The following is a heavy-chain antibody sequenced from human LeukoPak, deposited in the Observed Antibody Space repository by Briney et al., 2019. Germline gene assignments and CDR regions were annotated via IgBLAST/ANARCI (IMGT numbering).Heavy chain of an antibody. CDR3: ARGARRYSSSWGYYYGMDV. J-gene: IGHJ6*02. CDR1: GYSISRGYF. CDR2: IFHSGDA. V-gene: IGHV4-38-2*02. D-gene: IGHD6-13*01. Sequence: SETLSLTCTVSGYSISRGYFWGWIRQPPGKGLEWIGSIFHSGDAYYNPSLKSRVTISVDTSQNQFFLSLGSMTAADTAVYYCARGARRYSSSWGYYYGMDVWGQGTTVTVSS.